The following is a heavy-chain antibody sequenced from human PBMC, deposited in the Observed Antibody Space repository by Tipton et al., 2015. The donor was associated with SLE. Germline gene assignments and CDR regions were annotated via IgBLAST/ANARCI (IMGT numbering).Heavy chain of an antibody. CDR3: TRRYCSSGSCSHFDY. D-gene: IGHD2-15*01. V-gene: IGHV3-64*02. J-gene: IGHJ4*02. CDR1: GFTFSPYG. Sequence: GSLRLSCAASGFTFSPYGMHWVRQAPGKGLEYVSAINNDGSRTYYADSVKGRFTISRDNSKNTLYLQMGSLRPEDMAVYYCTRRYCSSGSCSHFDYWGQGTLVTVSS. CDR2: INNDGSRT.